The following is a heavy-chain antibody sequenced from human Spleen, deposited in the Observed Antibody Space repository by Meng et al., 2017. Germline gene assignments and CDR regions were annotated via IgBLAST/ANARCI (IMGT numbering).Heavy chain of an antibody. CDR3: ARLNVAGAGPKGAPNI. D-gene: IGHD6-13*01. CDR1: GGSTSSGSYF. V-gene: IGHV4-61*02. CDR2: VYPSGST. Sequence: SETLSLTCSVSGGSTSSGSYFWSWIRQPAGKGLEWIGRVYPSGSTNYNPSLKSRLTISVDTSKNQFSLNLSSVTAADTAVYYCARLNVAGAGPKGAPNIWGQGTMVTVSS. J-gene: IGHJ3*02.